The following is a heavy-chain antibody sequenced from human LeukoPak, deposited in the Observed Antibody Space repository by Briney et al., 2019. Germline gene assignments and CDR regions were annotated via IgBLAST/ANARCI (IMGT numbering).Heavy chain of an antibody. CDR2: ISSNGGST. J-gene: IGHJ4*02. V-gene: IGHV3-64*01. CDR3: ARDDSGSFGY. CDR1: GCTFSSYS. D-gene: IGHD1-26*01. Sequence: PGGSLRLSCAPSGCTFSSYSIHWVRQAPRTGREYVPAISSNGGSTYYANSVKGRFTISRDNSENTLYLQMGSLRAEDMAVYYCARDDSGSFGYWGQGTLVTVSS.